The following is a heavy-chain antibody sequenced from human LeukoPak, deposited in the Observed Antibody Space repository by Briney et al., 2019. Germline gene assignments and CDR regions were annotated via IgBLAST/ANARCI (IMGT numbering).Heavy chain of an antibody. J-gene: IGHJ4*02. CDR2: IGWNSGSI. CDR3: AKDMKMLLGLGYFDY. V-gene: IGHV3-9*01. D-gene: IGHD2-8*01. CDR1: GFTFDDYA. Sequence: GGSLRLSCAASGFTFDDYAMHWVRQAPGKGLEWVSGIGWNSGSIGYADSVKGRFTISRDNAKNSLYLQMNSLRAEDTALYYCAKDMKMLLGLGYFDYWGQGTLVTVSS.